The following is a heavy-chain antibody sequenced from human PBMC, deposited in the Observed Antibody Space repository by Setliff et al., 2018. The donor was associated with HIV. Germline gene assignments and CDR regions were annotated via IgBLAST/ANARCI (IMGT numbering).Heavy chain of an antibody. CDR1: GFTFSGNA. CDR3: AKDGYSYGHTVNWFDP. D-gene: IGHD5-18*01. V-gene: IGHV3-23*01. CDR2: SGSDGNT. Sequence: GGSLRLCCTASGFTFSGNAMGWVRQAPGKGLEWVSGSGSDGNTLYTDSVKGRFTISRDNSKNTLYLQMNSLRAEDTAVYYCAKDGYSYGHTVNWFDPWGQGTLVTVSS. J-gene: IGHJ5*02.